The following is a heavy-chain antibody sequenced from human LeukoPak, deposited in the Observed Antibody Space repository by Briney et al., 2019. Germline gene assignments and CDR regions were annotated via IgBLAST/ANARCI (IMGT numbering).Heavy chain of an antibody. Sequence: ASVKVSCKASGYTFTDYYMHWVRQAPGQGLEWMGWMDPKSGEANHAQKFQGRVIMTRDTSINTAYMELSRLRSDDTAVYYCALELYYSDNSAFDYWGQGTLVSVSS. CDR1: GYTFTDYY. D-gene: IGHD3-22*01. CDR2: MDPKSGEA. J-gene: IGHJ4*02. V-gene: IGHV1-2*02. CDR3: ALELYYSDNSAFDY.